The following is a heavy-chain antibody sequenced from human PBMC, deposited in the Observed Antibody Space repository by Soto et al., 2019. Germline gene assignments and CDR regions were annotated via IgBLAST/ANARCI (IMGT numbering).Heavy chain of an antibody. CDR3: ARGAVVPAAYYFDY. CDR1: GGSISSYY. D-gene: IGHD2-2*01. J-gene: IGHJ4*02. Sequence: QVQLQESGPGLVKPSETLSLTCTVSGGSISSYYWSWIRQPPGKGLEWIGYIYYSGSTNYNPSLKSRVTISVDTSKNPFSLKLSSVTAADTAVYYCARGAVVPAAYYFDYWGQGTLVTVSS. CDR2: IYYSGST. V-gene: IGHV4-59*01.